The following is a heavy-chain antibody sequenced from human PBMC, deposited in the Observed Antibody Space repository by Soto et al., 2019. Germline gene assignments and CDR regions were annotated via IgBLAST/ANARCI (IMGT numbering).Heavy chain of an antibody. Sequence: EVQLVESGGGLVQPGGSLRLSCAASGFTVSSNYMSWVRQAPGKGLEWVSIIYSGGSTYYADSVKGRFTISRDNSKNTLYLQMNSLRAEDTAVYFCASQIAVTSYFYFYMDVWGKGTTVTVSS. D-gene: IGHD4-4*01. CDR2: IYSGGST. CDR3: ASQIAVTSYFYFYMDV. J-gene: IGHJ6*03. V-gene: IGHV3-66*04. CDR1: GFTVSSNY.